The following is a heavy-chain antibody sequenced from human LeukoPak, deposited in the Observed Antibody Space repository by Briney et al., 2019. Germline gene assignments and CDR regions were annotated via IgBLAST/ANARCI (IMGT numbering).Heavy chain of an antibody. J-gene: IGHJ6*03. CDR3: ARVDVRYYYYMDV. V-gene: IGHV3-74*01. CDR1: GFTFSNYW. Sequence: GGSLRLSCAASGFTFSNYWMHWVRQDPGKGLVWVSRINSDGSSTSYADSVKGRFTISRDNAKNTLYLQMNSLRAEDTAVYYCARVDVRYYYYMDVWGKGTTVTISS. D-gene: IGHD2-2*03. CDR2: INSDGSST.